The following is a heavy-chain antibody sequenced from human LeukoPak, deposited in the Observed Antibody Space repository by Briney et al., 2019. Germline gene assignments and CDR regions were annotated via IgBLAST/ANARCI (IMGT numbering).Heavy chain of an antibody. D-gene: IGHD5-18*01. Sequence: PGGSLRLSCSVAGFTFNNYCMHWVRQAPGKGRQWVAVISYDGSNKYFADSVKGRFTIFRDNSKNTLYVKMNSLRAEDTAVYYCAKELKTYSYGGDWGQGTLVTVSS. CDR2: ISYDGSNK. V-gene: IGHV3-30*18. CDR1: GFTFNNYC. J-gene: IGHJ4*02. CDR3: AKELKTYSYGGD.